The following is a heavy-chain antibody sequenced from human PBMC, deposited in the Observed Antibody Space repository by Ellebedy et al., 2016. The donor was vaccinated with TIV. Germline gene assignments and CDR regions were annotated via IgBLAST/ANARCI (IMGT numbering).Heavy chain of an antibody. J-gene: IGHJ4*02. Sequence: GGSLRLXXAASGFTFSNYWMTWVRQAPGKGLEWVATINPDESGKYYVDSVKGRFTISRDNAKNSLYLQMDSVRAEDTAVYYCARTGHYTFDYWGQGTLVTVSS. CDR2: INPDESGK. D-gene: IGHD3/OR15-3a*01. V-gene: IGHV3-7*04. CDR3: ARTGHYTFDY. CDR1: GFTFSNYW.